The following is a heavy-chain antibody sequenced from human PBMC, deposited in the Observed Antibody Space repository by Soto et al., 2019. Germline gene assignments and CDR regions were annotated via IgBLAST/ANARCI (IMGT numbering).Heavy chain of an antibody. Sequence: QVQLQESGPGLVKPSGTLSLTCAVSGGSISSSNWWSWVRQPPGKGLEWIGEIYHSGSTNYNPSLKSRVTISVEKSQNQFSLKLSSLTAADTAVYYCARGEQLLLGPTTLGYGMDVWGQGTTVTVSS. V-gene: IGHV4-4*02. CDR3: ARGEQLLLGPTTLGYGMDV. CDR2: IYHSGST. J-gene: IGHJ6*02. CDR1: GGSISSSNW. D-gene: IGHD5-18*01.